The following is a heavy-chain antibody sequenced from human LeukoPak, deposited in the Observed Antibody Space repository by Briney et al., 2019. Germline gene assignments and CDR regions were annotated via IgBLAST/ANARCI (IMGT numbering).Heavy chain of an antibody. CDR2: MNPNSGNT. Sequence: GASVKVSCKASGYTFTSYDINWVRQATGQGLEWMGWMNPNSGNTGYAQKFQGRVTVTRNTSISTAYMELSSLRSEDTAVYYCARGEYSSSAGYNWFDPWGQGTLVTVSS. J-gene: IGHJ5*02. CDR1: GYTFTSYD. V-gene: IGHV1-8*01. D-gene: IGHD6-6*01. CDR3: ARGEYSSSAGYNWFDP.